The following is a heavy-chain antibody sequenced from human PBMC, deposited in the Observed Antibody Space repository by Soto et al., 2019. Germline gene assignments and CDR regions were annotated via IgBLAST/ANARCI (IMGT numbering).Heavy chain of an antibody. V-gene: IGHV3-30*18. J-gene: IGHJ4*02. Sequence: GGSLRLSCAASGFTFSSYGMHWVRQAPGKGLEWVAVISYDGSNKYYADSVKGRFTISRDNSKNTLYLQMNSLRAEDTAVYYCAKDRVVRGVIKCPFGYWGQGTLVTVSS. CDR2: ISYDGSNK. CDR3: AKDRVVRGVIKCPFGY. CDR1: GFTFSSYG. D-gene: IGHD3-10*01.